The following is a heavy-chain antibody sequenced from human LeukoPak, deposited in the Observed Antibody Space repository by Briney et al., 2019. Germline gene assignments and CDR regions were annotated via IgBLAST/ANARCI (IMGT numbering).Heavy chain of an antibody. J-gene: IGHJ3*02. CDR2: INQDGSKE. CDR3: ARDTSPSSGSTYFDALDM. V-gene: IGHV3-7*01. D-gene: IGHD6-6*01. CDR1: GFSFSDHW. Sequence: GGSLRLSCATSGFSFSDHWMTWVRQTPGKGLEWVGNINQDGSKENYVDSERGRFTISRDNTKNSLFLQMNSLRAEDTAIYYCARDTSPSSGSTYFDALDMWGQGTMVTVSS.